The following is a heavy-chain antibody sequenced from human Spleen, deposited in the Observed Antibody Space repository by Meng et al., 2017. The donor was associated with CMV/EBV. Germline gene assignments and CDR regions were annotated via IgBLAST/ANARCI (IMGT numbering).Heavy chain of an antibody. CDR3: VRSSAWVRTGFDP. CDR2: IGHSGFT. V-gene: IGHV4-39*01. J-gene: IGHJ5*02. CDR1: GGSISSSSYD. D-gene: IGHD6-19*01. Sequence: QLHLQESGPGLVKPSETLSLTCTVSGGSISSSSYDWGWIRQPPGKGLEWIGSIGHSGFTYYTPSLKSRVTVSIDTSRNQFSLWLTSVTAADTAVYYCVRSSAWVRTGFDPWGQGTLVTVSS.